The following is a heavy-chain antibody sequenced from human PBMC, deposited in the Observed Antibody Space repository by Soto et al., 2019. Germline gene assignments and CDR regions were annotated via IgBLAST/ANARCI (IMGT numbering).Heavy chain of an antibody. V-gene: IGHV5-51*01. D-gene: IGHD4-17*01. CDR3: VATYGDYLDY. Sequence: GESLKISCKGSGYKFTTYWIGWVRQMPGKGLEWMAIIYPDDSDSRYSPSFQGQVTISADKSISTAYLQWSSLKASDTAIYYCVATYGDYLDYWGQGTLVTVSS. J-gene: IGHJ4*02. CDR1: GYKFTTYW. CDR2: IYPDDSDS.